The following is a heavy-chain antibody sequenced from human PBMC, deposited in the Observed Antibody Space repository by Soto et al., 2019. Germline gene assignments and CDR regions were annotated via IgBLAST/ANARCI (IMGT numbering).Heavy chain of an antibody. CDR2: IFDSGNA. V-gene: IGHV4-59*08. D-gene: IGHD4-4*01. CDR1: GGSINSYC. Sequence: QVQLQESGPGLVKPSETLSLTCTVSGGSINSYCWSWIRQPPGKGLEWIAYIFDSGNANYNPSLKSRVTISVDTSNNQFSLKLTSVTAADTAVYYCARHRRTTGAKFYFDNWGQGALVTVSS. CDR3: ARHRRTTGAKFYFDN. J-gene: IGHJ4*02.